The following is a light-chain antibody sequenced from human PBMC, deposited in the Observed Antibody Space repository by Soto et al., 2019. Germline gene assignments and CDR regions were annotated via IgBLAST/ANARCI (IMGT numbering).Light chain of an antibody. V-gene: IGKV1-17*01. Sequence: DIQMTQSPSSLSASVGDRVTITCRASQGIRTDLGWYQQRPGKAPKRLIYLASSWQSGVPSRFSGSGSGTEFTLTRSRLHPEDSATYYCLQHNSYPLTCGPGPKVDIK. J-gene: IGKJ3*01. CDR1: QGIRTD. CDR2: LAS. CDR3: LQHNSYPLT.